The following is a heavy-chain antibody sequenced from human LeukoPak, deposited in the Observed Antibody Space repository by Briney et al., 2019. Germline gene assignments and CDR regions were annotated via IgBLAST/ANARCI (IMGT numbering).Heavy chain of an antibody. V-gene: IGHV3-23*01. CDR2: TSGSGRIT. CDR1: GFTLGDYS. Sequence: PGGSLRLSCAASGFTLGDYSMSWVRQTPGKGLGWVSVTSGSGRITSHAESVKGRFTISRDNSKNAVFLQMNSLRAEDTAVYYCARVVPYSGSHWGLDYWGQGTLVTVSS. CDR3: ARVVPYSGSHWGLDY. D-gene: IGHD1-26*01. J-gene: IGHJ4*02.